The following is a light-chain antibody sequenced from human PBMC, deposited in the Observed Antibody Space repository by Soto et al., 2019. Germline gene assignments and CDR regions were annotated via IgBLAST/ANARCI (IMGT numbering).Light chain of an antibody. J-gene: IGKJ3*01. CDR2: KAS. V-gene: IGKV1-5*03. CDR1: QSVSSN. CDR3: QQYNSYSQFT. Sequence: MTQSPATLSVSPGERATLSCRASQSVSSNLAWYQQKPGEAPKLLIYKASTLESGVPSRFSGSGSGTEFTLTISCLQPDDVATYHCQQYNSYSQFTFGPGTKVDIK.